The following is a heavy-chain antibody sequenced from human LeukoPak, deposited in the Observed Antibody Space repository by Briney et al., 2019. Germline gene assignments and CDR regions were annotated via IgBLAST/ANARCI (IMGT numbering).Heavy chain of an antibody. CDR2: IWYDGNSK. Sequence: GGALRLSCVASAFTFSSYGMHWVRQPPGKGVEGVAVIWYDGNSKYYADSVKGRFTISRDNSKIPLYRQMNSLKAQDTAVYYCAKDATYCSSTSCDTYYYYYMDVWGKGTTVTVSS. CDR1: AFTFSSYG. V-gene: IGHV3-33*06. CDR3: AKDATYCSSTSCDTYYYYYMDV. J-gene: IGHJ6*03. D-gene: IGHD2-2*01.